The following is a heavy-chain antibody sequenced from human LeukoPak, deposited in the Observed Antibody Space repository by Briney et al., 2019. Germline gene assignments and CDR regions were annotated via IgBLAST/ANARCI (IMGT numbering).Heavy chain of an antibody. Sequence: SETLSLTCTVSGDSIPGDYWTWIRQPPGKGLQWVGYVYYSGSTNYCAALKSRATISVDTSKNQSSLNLRSVTAADTAVYYCARVQRTEEGGYSYYYIAVSGKRTTVTVPS. CDR3: ARVQRTEEGGYSYYYIAV. CDR2: VYYSGST. J-gene: IGHJ6*03. D-gene: IGHD1-26*01. CDR1: GDSIPGDY. V-gene: IGHV4-59*08.